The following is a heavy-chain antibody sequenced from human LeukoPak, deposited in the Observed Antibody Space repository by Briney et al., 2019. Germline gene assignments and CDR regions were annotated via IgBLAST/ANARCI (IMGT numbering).Heavy chain of an antibody. J-gene: IGHJ3*02. CDR2: IKSKTDGGTA. V-gene: IGHV3-15*01. CDR1: GFTFSDAW. D-gene: IGHD6-19*01. Sequence: GGSLRLSCVGSGFTFSDAWMNWVRRAPGKGLEWVGRIKSKTDGGTAHYAAPVKGRFTISRDDSRNTLYLQMNSLKTEDTAVYYCTRENRHSSGWYGAFDIWGQGTMVTVSS. CDR3: TRENRHSSGWYGAFDI.